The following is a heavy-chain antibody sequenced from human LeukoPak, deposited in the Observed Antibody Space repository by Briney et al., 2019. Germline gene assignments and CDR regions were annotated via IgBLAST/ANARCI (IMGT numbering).Heavy chain of an antibody. CDR3: ARVGAGHFDY. CDR1: GGTFSSYA. J-gene: IGHJ4*02. CDR2: INPSGGST. Sequence: GSSVKVSCKASGGTFSSYAISWVRQAPGQGLEWMGIINPSGGSTSYAQKFQGRVTMTRDMSTSTVYMELSSLRSEDTAVYYCARVGAGHFDYWGQGTLVTVSS. V-gene: IGHV1-46*01. D-gene: IGHD1-26*01.